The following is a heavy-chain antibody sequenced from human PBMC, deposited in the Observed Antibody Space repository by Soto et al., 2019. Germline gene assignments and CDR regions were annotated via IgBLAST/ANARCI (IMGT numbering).Heavy chain of an antibody. CDR3: ARVGVGDYGGEPAFDI. Sequence: ASVKVSCKASGYTFTSYDINWVRQATGQGLEWMGWMNPNSGNTGYAQKFQGRVTMTRNTSISTAYMELSSLRSEDTAVYYCARVGVGDYGGEPAFDIWGQGTMVTVSS. CDR1: GYTFTSYD. J-gene: IGHJ3*02. CDR2: MNPNSGNT. D-gene: IGHD4-17*01. V-gene: IGHV1-8*01.